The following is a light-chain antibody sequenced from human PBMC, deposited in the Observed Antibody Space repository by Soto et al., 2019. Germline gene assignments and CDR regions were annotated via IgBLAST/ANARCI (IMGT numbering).Light chain of an antibody. V-gene: IGKV1-39*01. CDR1: QTISSY. CDR3: QQSYSTPLT. CDR2: AAS. Sequence: DIQMTQSPSSLSASIGDRVTITCRASQTISSYLNWYQQKPGKAPKRLIYAASSLQSGVPSRFSGSGSGTGFTLTISSLQPEDFATYYCQQSYSTPLTFGGGTKVEIK. J-gene: IGKJ4*01.